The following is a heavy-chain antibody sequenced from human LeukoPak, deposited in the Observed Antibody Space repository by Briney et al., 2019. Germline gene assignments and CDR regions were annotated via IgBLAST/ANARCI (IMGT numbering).Heavy chain of an antibody. J-gene: IGHJ5*02. Sequence: SVKVSCKASGGTFSSYAISWVRQAPGQGLEWMGRIIPILGIANYAQKFQGRVTITADKSTSTAYMELSSLRSEDTAVYYCARDGSGRRRNWFDPWGQGTLVTVSS. CDR2: IIPILGIA. V-gene: IGHV1-69*04. CDR3: ARDGSGRRRNWFDP. CDR1: GGTFSSYA. D-gene: IGHD3-10*01.